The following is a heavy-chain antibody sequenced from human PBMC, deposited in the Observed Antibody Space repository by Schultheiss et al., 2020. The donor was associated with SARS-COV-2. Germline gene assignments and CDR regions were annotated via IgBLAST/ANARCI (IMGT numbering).Heavy chain of an antibody. CDR2: IYYSGST. Sequence: SETLSLTCAVSGGSISSSNWWSWVRQPPGKGLEWIGYIYYSGSTYYNPSLKSRVTISVDTSKNQFSLKLSSVTAADTAVYYCAEGGGDYVSGYWGQGTLVTVSS. D-gene: IGHD4-17*01. CDR3: AEGGGDYVSGY. J-gene: IGHJ4*02. V-gene: IGHV4-4*02. CDR1: GGSISSSNW.